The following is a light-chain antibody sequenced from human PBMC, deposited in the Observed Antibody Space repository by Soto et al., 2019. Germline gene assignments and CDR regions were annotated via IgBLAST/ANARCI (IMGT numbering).Light chain of an antibody. V-gene: IGKV1-39*01. CDR2: AVS. CDR3: QQSHSSPLT. Sequence: DIRIKQSKTSLSASVGDRVTITCLTSQRIDSYLNWYQHKPGQAPKLLIYAVSSLQSGVPSRFSGSGSGTEFILTIYCFQAEDFATYYCQQSHSSPLTFGGGTKVDIK. CDR1: QRIDSY. J-gene: IGKJ4*01.